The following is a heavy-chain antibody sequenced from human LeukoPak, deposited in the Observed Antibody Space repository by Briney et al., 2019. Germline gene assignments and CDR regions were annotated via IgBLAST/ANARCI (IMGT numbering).Heavy chain of an antibody. CDR3: ARDRSVVRYGSGSSVPDY. CDR2: ISVGRGDS. Sequence: ASVKVSCKASGYTFTSYTIHWVRQAPGQSLEWMGWISVGRGDSKYSQEFQGRVTITRDTSASTAYMELSSLRSEDMAVYYCARDRSVVRYGSGSSVPDYWGQGTLVTVSS. CDR1: GYTFTSYT. J-gene: IGHJ4*02. V-gene: IGHV1-3*03. D-gene: IGHD3-10*01.